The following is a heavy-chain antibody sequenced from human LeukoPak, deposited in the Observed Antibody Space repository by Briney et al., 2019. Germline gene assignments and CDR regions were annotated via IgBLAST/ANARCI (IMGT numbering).Heavy chain of an antibody. D-gene: IGHD5-18*01. CDR2: IKGDGSAK. CDR3: ARDRGWIQHDI. V-gene: IGHV3-7*01. CDR1: GFALGDSW. J-gene: IGHJ3*02. Sequence: PGGSLRLSCAASGFALGDSWMTWIRQAPGKGLEWVASIKGDGSAKKYVDSVKGRFTISRDNAKNSLFLQMNSLRAEDTAVYYCARDRGWIQHDIWGQGTMVTVSS.